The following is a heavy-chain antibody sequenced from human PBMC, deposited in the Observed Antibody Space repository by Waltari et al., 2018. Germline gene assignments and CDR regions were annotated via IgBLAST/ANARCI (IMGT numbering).Heavy chain of an antibody. Sequence: QVQLQESGPGLVKPSETLSLTCTVSGGSISSYYWSWLRQPAGKGLEWIGRIYTSGSPNYNPSLKSRVTMSVDTSKNQFSLKLSSVTAADTAVYYCARDQGWVRGVTKMSLNAFDIWGQGTMVTVSS. J-gene: IGHJ3*02. D-gene: IGHD3-10*01. V-gene: IGHV4-4*07. CDR3: ARDQGWVRGVTKMSLNAFDI. CDR2: IYTSGSP. CDR1: GGSISSYY.